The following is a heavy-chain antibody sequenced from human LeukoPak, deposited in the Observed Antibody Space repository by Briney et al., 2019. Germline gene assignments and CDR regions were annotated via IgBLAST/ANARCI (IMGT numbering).Heavy chain of an antibody. Sequence: GVSLRLSCAASGFIFSSFAMTWVRQAPGKGLEWVSAISRSGVSTYYAVSVKGRFTIARDNSRNTVFPQMNSLRAEDMAVYYWAKESHIGVAGVWGEGAMVSVSS. CDR2: ISRSGVST. V-gene: IGHV3-23*01. CDR3: AKESHIGVAGV. J-gene: IGHJ4*02. CDR1: GFIFSSFA. D-gene: IGHD6-19*01.